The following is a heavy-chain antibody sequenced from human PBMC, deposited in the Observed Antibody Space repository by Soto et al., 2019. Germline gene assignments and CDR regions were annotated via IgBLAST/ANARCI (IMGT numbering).Heavy chain of an antibody. V-gene: IGHV4-34*01. Sequence: DTLSLTCTVAGFSVSSYYLGLIRQPPGKGLEWIGEINHSGSTNYNPSLKSRVTISVDTSKNQFSLKLSSVTAADTAVYYCAGTMVRGVITYYGMDVWGQGTKVTVSS. J-gene: IGHJ6*02. CDR2: INHSGST. CDR1: GFSVSSYY. D-gene: IGHD3-10*01. CDR3: AGTMVRGVITYYGMDV.